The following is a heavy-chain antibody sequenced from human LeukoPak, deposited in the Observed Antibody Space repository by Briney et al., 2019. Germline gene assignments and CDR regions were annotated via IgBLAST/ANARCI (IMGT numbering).Heavy chain of an antibody. D-gene: IGHD3-22*01. Sequence: PSETLSLTCTVSGYSISSGYYWGWFRQSPGKGLEWIGSIYQSGRTYYNPSLKSRLTISLDTSKNQFSLRLSSVTAADTAMYYCTGKYYYDSSGYYYADYWGQGTLVTVSS. J-gene: IGHJ4*02. CDR2: IYQSGRT. V-gene: IGHV4-38-2*02. CDR3: TGKYYYDSSGYYYADY. CDR1: GYSISSGYY.